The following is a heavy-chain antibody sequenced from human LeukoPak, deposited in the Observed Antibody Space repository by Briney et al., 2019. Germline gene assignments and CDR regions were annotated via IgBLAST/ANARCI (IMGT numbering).Heavy chain of an antibody. CDR2: INPSGGST. CDR3: ARDERMVYATPTTYYFDY. CDR1: GYTFTSYY. Sequence: GASVKVSCKASGYTFTSYYMHWVRQAPGQGLEWMGLINPSGGSTSYAQKFQGRVTMTRDTSTSTVYMELSSLRSEDTAVYYCARDERMVYATPTTYYFDYWGQGTLVTVSS. J-gene: IGHJ4*02. D-gene: IGHD2-8*01. V-gene: IGHV1-46*01.